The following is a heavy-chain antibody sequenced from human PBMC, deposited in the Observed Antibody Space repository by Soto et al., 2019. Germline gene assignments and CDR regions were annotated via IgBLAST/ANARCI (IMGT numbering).Heavy chain of an antibody. Sequence: GGSLRLSCAASGFTFSSYAMSWVRQAPGKGLEWVSAISGSGGSTYYADSVKGRFTISRDNSKNTLYLQMNSLRAEDTAVYYCAKDTSGYYDVFDIRGQRSTVTVSS. CDR2: ISGSGGST. V-gene: IGHV3-23*01. CDR1: GFTFSSYA. CDR3: AKDTSGYYDVFDI. D-gene: IGHD3-3*01. J-gene: IGHJ3*02.